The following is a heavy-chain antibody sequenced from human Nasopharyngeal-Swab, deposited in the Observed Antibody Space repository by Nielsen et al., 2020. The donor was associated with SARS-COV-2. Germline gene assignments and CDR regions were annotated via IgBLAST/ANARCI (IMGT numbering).Heavy chain of an antibody. V-gene: IGHV3-53*01. CDR2: IYSGGST. J-gene: IGHJ4*02. D-gene: IGHD4/OR15-4a*01. CDR1: GFTVSSNY. Sequence: GESLKISCAASGFTVSSNYMSWVRQAPGKGLEWVSVIYSGGSTYYADSVKGRFTISRDNSKNTLYLQVNSLRAEDTAVYYCARVGAGHGYWGQGTLVTVSS. CDR3: ARVGAGHGY.